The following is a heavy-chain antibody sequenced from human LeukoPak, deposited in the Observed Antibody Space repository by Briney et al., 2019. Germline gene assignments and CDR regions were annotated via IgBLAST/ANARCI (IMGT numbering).Heavy chain of an antibody. CDR3: ARGHWGLDS. D-gene: IGHD7-27*01. Sequence: GGSLRLSCAASGFTFSDSYMTWIRQAPGKGLEWVSYISHTGSTIQYADSVRGRFTLSRDNARSSLYLQMNSLRAEDTAVYYCARGHWGLDSWGQGTLVSVS. CDR1: GFTFSDSY. CDR2: ISHTGSTI. V-gene: IGHV3-11*04. J-gene: IGHJ4*02.